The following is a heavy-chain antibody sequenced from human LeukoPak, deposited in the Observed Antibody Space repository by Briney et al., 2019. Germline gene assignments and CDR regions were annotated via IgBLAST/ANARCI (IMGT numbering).Heavy chain of an antibody. CDR3: ARGIMDF. V-gene: IGHV3-48*02. D-gene: IGHD3-16*01. CDR1: GFTFSSYS. J-gene: IGHJ4*02. CDR2: ISIGSTAI. Sequence: GGSLRLSCAASGFTFSSYSMNWVRQAPGKGLEWVSHISIGSTAIYYADSVKGRFTISRDNAKNSLYLQMNSLRDEDTAVYYCARGIMDFWGQGTLVTVSS.